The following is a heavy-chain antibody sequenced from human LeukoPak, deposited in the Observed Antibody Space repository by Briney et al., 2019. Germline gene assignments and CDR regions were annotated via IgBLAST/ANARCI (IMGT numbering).Heavy chain of an antibody. J-gene: IGHJ3*02. D-gene: IGHD3-10*01. CDR2: INPNSGGT. CDR1: GYTFTDYY. V-gene: IGHV1-2*02. CDR3: ARDGSFDI. Sequence: ASVKVSCKVSGYTFTDYYMHWVRQAPGQGPEWMGWINPNSGGTNYAQKFQGRVTMTRDTSITTAYMEVDRLRSDDTAVYYCARDGSFDIWGQGTMVTVSS.